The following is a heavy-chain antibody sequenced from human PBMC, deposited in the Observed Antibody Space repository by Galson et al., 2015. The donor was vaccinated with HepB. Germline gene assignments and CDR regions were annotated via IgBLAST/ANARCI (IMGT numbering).Heavy chain of an antibody. Sequence: SLRLSCAASGFTFSSYSMNWVRQAPGKGLEWVSSISSSSYIYYADSVKGRFTISRDNAKNSLYLQMNSLRAEDTAVYYCARDRDRGKNWYFDLWGRGTLVTVSS. CDR1: GFTFSSYS. CDR2: ISSSSYI. J-gene: IGHJ2*01. D-gene: IGHD1-1*01. V-gene: IGHV3-21*01. CDR3: ARDRDRGKNWYFDL.